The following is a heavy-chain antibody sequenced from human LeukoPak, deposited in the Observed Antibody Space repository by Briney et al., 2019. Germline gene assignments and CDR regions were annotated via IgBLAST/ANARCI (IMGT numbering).Heavy chain of an antibody. Sequence: ASVKVSCKASGGTFSSYAISWVRQAPGQGLEWMGGIIPIFGTANYAQKFQGRVTITADESTGTAYMELSSLRSEDTAVYYCAMTSYSGSYYWFDPWGQGTLVTVSS. V-gene: IGHV1-69*13. CDR2: IIPIFGTA. J-gene: IGHJ5*02. CDR3: AMTSYSGSYYWFDP. D-gene: IGHD1-26*01. CDR1: GGTFSSYA.